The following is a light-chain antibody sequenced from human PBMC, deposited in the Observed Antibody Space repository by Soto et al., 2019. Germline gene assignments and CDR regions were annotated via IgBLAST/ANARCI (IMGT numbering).Light chain of an antibody. J-gene: IGKJ3*01. CDR2: AAS. CDR1: QGISSY. CDR3: QQLNTYPLFT. Sequence: DIHLTQSPSFLSASVGDRVTITCRASQGISSYLAWYQQKPGKAPKLLIYAASTLQSGVPSRFSGSGSGTEFILTINSLQPEDFATYYCQQLNTYPLFTFGPGTKVDIK. V-gene: IGKV1-9*01.